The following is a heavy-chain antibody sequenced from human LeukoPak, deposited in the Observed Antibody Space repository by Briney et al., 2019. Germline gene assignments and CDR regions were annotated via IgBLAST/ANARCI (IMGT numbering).Heavy chain of an antibody. CDR3: AKGGLRLYFGQFHY. V-gene: IGHV3-9*01. CDR2: ISWNGGII. CDR1: GFTFDNYA. J-gene: IGHJ4*02. D-gene: IGHD3-10*01. Sequence: PGGSLRLSCAASGFTFDNYAMHWVRHVPGKGLEWVSGISWNGGIIGYADSVKGRFTISRDSAKNSLYLQMNSLRVEDTALYYCAKGGLRLYFGQFHYWGQGTLVTVSS.